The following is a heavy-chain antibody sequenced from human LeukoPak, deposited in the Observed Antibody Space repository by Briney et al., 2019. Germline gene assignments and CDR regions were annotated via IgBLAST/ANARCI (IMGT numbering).Heavy chain of an antibody. D-gene: IGHD2-8*01. J-gene: IGHJ4*02. CDR2: ISAYNGNT. CDR3: ARDPRYCTNGVCPKLFDY. CDR1: GYTFTSYG. Sequence: GASVKVSCKASGYTFTSYGISWVRQAPGQGLEWMGWISAYNGNTNYAQKLQGRVTITTDTSTSTAYMELRSLRSDDTAVYYCARDPRYCTNGVCPKLFDYWGQGTLVTVSS. V-gene: IGHV1-18*01.